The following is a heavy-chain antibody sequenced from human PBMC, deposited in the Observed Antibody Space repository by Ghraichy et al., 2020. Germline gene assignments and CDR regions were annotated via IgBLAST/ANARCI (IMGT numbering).Heavy chain of an antibody. D-gene: IGHD6-25*01. CDR1: GFTFSSYG. J-gene: IGHJ6*01. V-gene: IGHV3-7*03. CDR3: VRIGVPAATLGYYYYGMDG. Sequence: GGSLRLSCAASGFTFSSYGMSWVRQAPGKGLEWVANIKQDGSGKYYVDSVKGRFTISRDNAKNSLYLQMNSLRAEDTAVYYCVRIGVPAATLGYYYYGMDGAGEPTTVTVS. CDR2: IKQDGSGK.